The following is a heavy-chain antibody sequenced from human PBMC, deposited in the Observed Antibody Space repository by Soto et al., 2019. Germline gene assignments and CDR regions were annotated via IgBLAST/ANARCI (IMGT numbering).Heavy chain of an antibody. CDR2: IYPGDSDS. D-gene: IGHD2-2*01. Sequence: GESLKISCKGSGFTFTSYWIAWVRQMPGKGLEWMGIIYPGDSDSSYSPSFQGQVTISADKSINTAYLHWSSLKASDTAIYYCAKHEGYCSTTTCSYFDYRGQGTLVTVSS. V-gene: IGHV5-51*01. CDR3: AKHEGYCSTTTCSYFDY. J-gene: IGHJ4*02. CDR1: GFTFTSYW.